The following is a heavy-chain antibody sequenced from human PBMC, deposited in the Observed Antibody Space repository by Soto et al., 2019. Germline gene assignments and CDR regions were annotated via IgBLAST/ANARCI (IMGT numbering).Heavy chain of an antibody. CDR3: TKTSGDFWTGYSPWHFAD. J-gene: IGHJ4*02. CDR2: IGGSGTTT. Sequence: GGSLRLSCAASGFTFNRHTMAWVRQGQGKGLEWVSVIGGSGTTTYYSXSVKGRFDISRDNSKNEVYLQLNSLRAEDTAVYFCTKTSGDFWTGYSPWHFADXGXGTLVTVSS. D-gene: IGHD3-3*01. V-gene: IGHV3-23*01. CDR1: GFTFNRHT.